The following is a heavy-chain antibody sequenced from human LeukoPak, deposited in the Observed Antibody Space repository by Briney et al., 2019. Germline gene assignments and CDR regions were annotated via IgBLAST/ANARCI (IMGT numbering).Heavy chain of an antibody. Sequence: ASVKVSCKASGYTFTGYYVHWVRQAPGQGLEWMGWINPNTGGTNYAQTFQGRVTMTRDTSISTAYMELSRLRSDDTAVYYCARDLVVRGIAVSGTNYWGQGTLVTVSS. D-gene: IGHD6-19*01. CDR2: INPNTGGT. CDR3: ARDLVVRGIAVSGTNY. J-gene: IGHJ4*02. CDR1: GYTFTGYY. V-gene: IGHV1-2*02.